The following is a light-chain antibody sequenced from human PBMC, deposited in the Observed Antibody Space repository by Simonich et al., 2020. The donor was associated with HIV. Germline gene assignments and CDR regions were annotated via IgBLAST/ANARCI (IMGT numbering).Light chain of an antibody. V-gene: IGLV2-14*03. Sequence: QSALTQPASVSGSPGQSITISCTGTSSDVGGFNYVSWYQQHPGKAPKLIIYDVSSRPSGVSNRFSGSKSGNTASLTISGLQAEDGADYYCSSYTSSSTWVFGGGTKLTVL. J-gene: IGLJ3*02. CDR3: SSYTSSSTWV. CDR1: SSDVGGFNY. CDR2: DVS.